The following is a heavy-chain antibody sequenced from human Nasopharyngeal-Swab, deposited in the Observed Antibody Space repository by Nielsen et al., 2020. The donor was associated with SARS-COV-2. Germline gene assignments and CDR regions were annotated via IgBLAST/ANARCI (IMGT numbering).Heavy chain of an antibody. Sequence: GESLKISCMASGYSFVNHWIGWVRQKSGKGLEWMGMVYPGNSEVAYSPSFQGHITISADKSINTAYLQWRSLRASDTAVYFCARRAARDGYNYEVDPWGQGTVVTV. CDR1: GYSFVNHW. CDR3: ARRAARDGYNYEVDP. D-gene: IGHD5-24*01. J-gene: IGHJ5*02. CDR2: VYPGNSEV. V-gene: IGHV5-51*01.